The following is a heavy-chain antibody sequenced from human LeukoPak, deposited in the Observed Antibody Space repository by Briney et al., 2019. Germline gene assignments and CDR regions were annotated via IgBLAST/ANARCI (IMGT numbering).Heavy chain of an antibody. CDR2: IKPTSGDT. D-gene: IGHD1-26*01. J-gene: IGHJ6*02. CDR1: GYTFSEYS. CDR3: ARKNLGLSDTWYYNFYGLDV. Sequence: ASVKVSCKTSGYTFSEYSIHWVRQAPGQGLEWMGWIKPTSGDTEYALRFQGRVTLTRDTSSSAVYMELSRMTSDDTAVYYCARKNLGLSDTWYYNFYGLDVWGQGTTITVSS. V-gene: IGHV1-2*02.